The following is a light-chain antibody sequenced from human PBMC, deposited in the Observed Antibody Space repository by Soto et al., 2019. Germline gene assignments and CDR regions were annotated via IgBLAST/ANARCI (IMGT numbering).Light chain of an antibody. CDR2: AAS. CDR1: QSINGW. V-gene: IGKV1-39*01. Sequence: DIQLTQSPSTLSASVGDRVTITCRASQSINGWLAWYQQKPGQAPNLLIYAASSLQSGVPSRFSGSGSGTDFTLTISSLQPEDFATYYCQQSYSTPPTFGQGTKLEIK. J-gene: IGKJ2*01. CDR3: QQSYSTPPT.